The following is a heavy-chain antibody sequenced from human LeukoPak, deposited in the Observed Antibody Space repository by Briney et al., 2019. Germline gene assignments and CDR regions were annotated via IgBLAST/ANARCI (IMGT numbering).Heavy chain of an antibody. CDR1: KFTFSSYA. CDR2: ISGASVSI. CDR3: ARATYYYDSVDAFDI. D-gene: IGHD3-10*01. J-gene: IGHJ3*02. V-gene: IGHV3-48*01. Sequence: GGSLRLSCAASKFTFSSYAMNWVRRAPGKGLEWISHISGASVSIYYADSVKGRFTISRDNAKNSLYLQMNSLRAEDTAMYYCARATYYYDSVDAFDIWGQGTMVTVSS.